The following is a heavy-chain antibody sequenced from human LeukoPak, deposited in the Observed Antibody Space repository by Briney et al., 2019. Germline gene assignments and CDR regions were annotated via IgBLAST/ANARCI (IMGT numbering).Heavy chain of an antibody. Sequence: SETLSLTCTVSGGSISSGGYYWRWLRQHPGKGLEWIGYIYYSGSTYYNPSHKSRVTISVDTSKNQFSLKLSSVTAADTAVYYCARGYGSGSFLVYWGQGTLVTVSS. CDR1: GGSISSGGYY. CDR2: IYYSGST. J-gene: IGHJ4*02. V-gene: IGHV4-31*03. D-gene: IGHD3-10*01. CDR3: ARGYGSGSFLVY.